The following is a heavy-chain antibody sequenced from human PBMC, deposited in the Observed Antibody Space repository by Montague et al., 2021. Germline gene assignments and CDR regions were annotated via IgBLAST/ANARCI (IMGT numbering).Heavy chain of an antibody. J-gene: IGHJ4*02. CDR1: GGSLSGYY. D-gene: IGHD6-19*01. Sequence: SETLSLTCGLSGGSLSGYYWAWIRQTPGKGLEWIGNINHSGSAKYNPSLKNRVSISVGTSNNQFFLDLTSATAADTAMHFCARGLFGTVNGQYSGGWYYFDKWGQGTMVTVSS. CDR3: ARGLFGTVNGQYSGGWYYFDK. V-gene: IGHV4-34*01. CDR2: INHSGSA.